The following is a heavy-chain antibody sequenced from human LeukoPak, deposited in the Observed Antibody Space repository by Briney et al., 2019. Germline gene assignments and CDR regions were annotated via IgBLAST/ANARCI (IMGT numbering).Heavy chain of an antibody. V-gene: IGHV1-18*01. CDR3: ARVNSYYDFWSGYLLAWFDP. CDR2: ISAYNGNT. D-gene: IGHD3-3*01. J-gene: IGHJ5*02. CDR1: GYTFTSYG. Sequence: EASVKVSCKASGYTFTSYGISWVRQPPGQGLEWMGWISAYNGNTNYAQKLRGRVTMTTDTSTSTAYMELRSLRSDDTAVYYCARVNSYYDFWSGYLLAWFDPWGQGTLVTVSS.